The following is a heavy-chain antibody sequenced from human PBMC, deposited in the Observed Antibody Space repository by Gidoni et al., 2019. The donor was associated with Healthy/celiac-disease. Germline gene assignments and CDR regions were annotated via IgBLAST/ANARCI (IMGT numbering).Heavy chain of an antibody. D-gene: IGHD3-22*01. CDR1: GFTFSSYD. V-gene: IGHV3-13*04. J-gene: IGHJ6*02. CDR3: ARAIYDSSGSDGDYGMDV. CDR2: IGTAGDT. Sequence: EVQLVESGGGLVQPGGSLRLSCAASGFTFSSYDMHWVRQATGKGLEWVSAIGTAGDTYYPGSVKGRFTISRENAKNSLYLQMNSLRAGDTAVYYCARAIYDSSGSDGDYGMDVWGQGTTVTVSS.